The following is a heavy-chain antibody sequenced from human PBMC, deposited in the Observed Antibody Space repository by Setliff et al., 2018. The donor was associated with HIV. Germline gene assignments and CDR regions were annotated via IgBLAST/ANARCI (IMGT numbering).Heavy chain of an antibody. D-gene: IGHD2-2*01. Sequence: SETLSLTCNVSGDSISGNSYYWGWIRQPPGKGLEWIGSFHHSGSTSYNPSLRSRVTIDVDTSKNHFSLRLNSVTATDTAVYYCARGSCFNTGCLDSWGQGTLVTVSS. CDR2: FHHSGST. CDR3: ARGSCFNTGCLDS. V-gene: IGHV4-39*02. CDR1: GDSISGNSYY. J-gene: IGHJ4*02.